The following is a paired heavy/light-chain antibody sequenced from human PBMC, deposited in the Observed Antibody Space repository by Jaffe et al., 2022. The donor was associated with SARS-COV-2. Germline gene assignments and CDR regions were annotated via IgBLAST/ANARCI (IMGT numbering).Light chain of an antibody. J-gene: IGKJ1*01. Sequence: DTQMTQSPSTLSASVGDRVTITCRASQSISSYLAWYQQKPGKAPKLLIYKASSLQSGVPSRFSGSGSGTEFTLTISSLQPDDFATYYCQQYNRYRTFGQGTKVEIK. V-gene: IGKV1-5*03. CDR1: QSISSY. CDR3: QQYNRYRT. CDR2: KAS.
Heavy chain of an antibody. J-gene: IGHJ4*02. Sequence: QVQLQESGPGLVKPSGTLSLTCVVSGGSISSSNWWSWVRQSPGKGLEWIAEIHHSGSINRNPSLKSRVTISVDKSKNQFSLTLSSVTAADTAVYYCARLTTTMVLGDWGQGTLVIVSS. CDR1: GGSISSSNW. CDR3: ARLTTTMVLGD. D-gene: IGHD4-4*01. V-gene: IGHV4-4*02. CDR2: IHHSGSI.